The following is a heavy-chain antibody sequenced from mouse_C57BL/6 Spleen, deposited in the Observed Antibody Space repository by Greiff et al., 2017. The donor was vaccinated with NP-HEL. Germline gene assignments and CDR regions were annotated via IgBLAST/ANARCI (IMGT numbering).Heavy chain of an antibody. CDR2: ILPGSGST. CDR3: AIITTERGDWFAY. CDR1: GYTFTGYW. D-gene: IGHD1-1*01. Sequence: QVQLQQSGAELMKPGASVKLSCKATGYTFTGYWIEWVKQRPGHGLEWIGEILPGSGSTNYNEKFKGKATFTADTSSNTAYMQLSSLTTEDSAICYCAIITTERGDWFAYWGQGTLVTVSA. V-gene: IGHV1-9*01. J-gene: IGHJ3*01.